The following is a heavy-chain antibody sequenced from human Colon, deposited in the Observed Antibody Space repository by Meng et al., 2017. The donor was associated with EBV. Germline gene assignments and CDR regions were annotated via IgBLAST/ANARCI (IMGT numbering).Heavy chain of an antibody. CDR2: IHHSGSA. V-gene: IGHV4-30-4*01. Sequence: QVPLTESGPGRVGTPQPPSSTCTVSGGSMSSGNYYWSWSRQPPGKGLEWIGYIHHSGSAYYNPSLKSRVSISVDTSKNQFSLNLNSMTAADTAVYYCASFDHIPRRNYFDYWGQGTLVTVSS. J-gene: IGHJ4*02. CDR3: ASFDHIPRRNYFDY. CDR1: GGSMSSGNYY. D-gene: IGHD2-21*01.